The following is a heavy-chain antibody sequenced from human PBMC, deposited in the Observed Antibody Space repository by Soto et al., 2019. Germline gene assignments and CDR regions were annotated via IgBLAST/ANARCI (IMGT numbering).Heavy chain of an antibody. CDR2: ISYDGSNK. CDR1: GFTFSSYG. Sequence: GGSLRLSCAASGFTFSSYGMHWVRQAPGKGLEWVAVISYDGSNKYYADSVKGRFTISGDNSKNTLYLQMNSLIAEDTAVYYCAKEDIVATIDYYYYYMDVWGKGTTVTVSS. CDR3: AKEDIVATIDYYYYYMDV. D-gene: IGHD5-12*01. J-gene: IGHJ6*03. V-gene: IGHV3-30*18.